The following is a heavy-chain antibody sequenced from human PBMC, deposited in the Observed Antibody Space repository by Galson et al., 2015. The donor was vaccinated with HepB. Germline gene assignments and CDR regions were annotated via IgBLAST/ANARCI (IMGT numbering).Heavy chain of an antibody. Sequence: SVKVSCKASGYTFTSYGISWVRQAPGQGLEWMGWISAYNGNTNYAQKLQGRATMTTDTSTSTAYMELRSLRSDDTAVYYCARDRSGGNWYFDLWGRGTLVTVSS. J-gene: IGHJ2*01. CDR2: ISAYNGNT. CDR3: ARDRSGGNWYFDL. D-gene: IGHD6-25*01. V-gene: IGHV1-18*01. CDR1: GYTFTSYG.